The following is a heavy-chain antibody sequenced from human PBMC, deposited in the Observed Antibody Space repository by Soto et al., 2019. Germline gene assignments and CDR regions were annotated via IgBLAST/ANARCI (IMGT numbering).Heavy chain of an antibody. CDR2: LYWDDTR. D-gene: IGHD1-1*01. CDR1: GFSLYTGGVG. V-gene: IGHV2-5*02. Sequence: QITLKESSPTLVKPTQTLTLTCSFSGFSLYTGGVGVGWIRQPPGKALEWLALLYWDDTRRYNPSLKNTLTIAKDTSENQVVLTVTDMGPLYTGTYFCAHYTTDTYFDVWGKGATVTVSS. CDR3: AHYTTDTYFDV. J-gene: IGHJ6*04.